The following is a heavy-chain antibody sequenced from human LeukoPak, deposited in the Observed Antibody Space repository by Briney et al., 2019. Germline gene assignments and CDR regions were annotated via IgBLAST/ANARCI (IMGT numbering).Heavy chain of an antibody. CDR2: INHSGSN. CDR1: GGSFSGYY. Sequence: SETLSLTCAVYGGSFSGYYWSWIRQPPGKGLEWIGEINHSGSNNYNPSLKSRVTISVDTSKNQFSLKLRSVTAADTAVYYCARGKLIRYFDWLSRQFDYWGQGTLVTVSS. CDR3: ARGKLIRYFDWLSRQFDY. J-gene: IGHJ4*02. V-gene: IGHV4-34*01. D-gene: IGHD3-9*01.